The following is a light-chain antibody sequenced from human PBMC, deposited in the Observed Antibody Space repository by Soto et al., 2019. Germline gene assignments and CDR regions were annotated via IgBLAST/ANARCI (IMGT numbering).Light chain of an antibody. V-gene: IGLV1-40*01. CDR1: SSNIGAGYD. Sequence: QSVLTQPPSVSGAPGQRVTISCTGSSSNIGAGYDVHWYQQLPGTAPKLLIYGNSNRPSGVAERFSGSKSGSSASLAITGLQAEDEADYYCQSYDSSLSGYVVFGGGTKLTVL. CDR2: GNS. CDR3: QSYDSSLSGYVV. J-gene: IGLJ2*01.